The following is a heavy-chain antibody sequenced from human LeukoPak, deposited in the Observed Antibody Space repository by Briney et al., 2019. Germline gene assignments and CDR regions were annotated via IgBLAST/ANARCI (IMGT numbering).Heavy chain of an antibody. CDR3: AREGTTVTTFLFDY. D-gene: IGHD4-17*01. V-gene: IGHV3-11*01. J-gene: IGHJ4*02. Sequence: KSGGSLRLSCAASGFTFSNYAMSWIRQAPGKGLEWVSYISSSGSTIYYADSVKGRFTISRDNAKNSLYLQMNSLRAEDTAVYYCAREGTTVTTFLFDYWGQGTLVTVSS. CDR2: ISSSGSTI. CDR1: GFTFSNYA.